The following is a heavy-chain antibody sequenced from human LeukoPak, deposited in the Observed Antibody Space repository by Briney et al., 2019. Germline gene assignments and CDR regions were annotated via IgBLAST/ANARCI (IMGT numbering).Heavy chain of an antibody. Sequence: GGSLRLSCAASGFTVSSNYMSWVRQAPGKGLEWVSVIYSGGSTYYADSVKGRFTISRDNSKNTLYLQMNSLRAEDTAVYYCARDRGKVDWYFDLWGRGTLVTVSS. CDR3: ARDRGKVDWYFDL. CDR2: IYSGGST. J-gene: IGHJ2*01. V-gene: IGHV3-53*01. CDR1: GFTVSSNY. D-gene: IGHD3-10*01.